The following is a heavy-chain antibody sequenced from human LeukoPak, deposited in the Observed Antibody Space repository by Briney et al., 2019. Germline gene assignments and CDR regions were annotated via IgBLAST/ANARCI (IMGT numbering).Heavy chain of an antibody. CDR1: GFTFSNSP. CDR2: ISYDGSNK. CDR3: ARAYYDFWSGYYTLYNY. Sequence: GGSLRLSCAASGFTFSNSPLSWVRQAPGKGLEWVAVISYDGSNKYYADSVKGRFTISRDNSKNTLYLQMNSLRAEDTAVYYCARAYYDFWSGYYTLYNYWGQGTLVTVSS. V-gene: IGHV3-30-3*01. D-gene: IGHD3-3*01. J-gene: IGHJ4*02.